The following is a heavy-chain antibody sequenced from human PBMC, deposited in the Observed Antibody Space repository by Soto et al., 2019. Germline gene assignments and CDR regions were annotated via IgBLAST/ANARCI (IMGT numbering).Heavy chain of an antibody. J-gene: IGHJ5*02. Sequence: ASVKVSCKASGYTFTSYGISWVRQAPGQGLEWMGWISAYNGNTNYAQKLQGRVTMTTDTSTSTAYMELRSLRSDDTAVYYCTRDKSLLWFGELLASDNWFDPWGQGTLVPVSS. D-gene: IGHD3-10*01. CDR1: GYTFTSYG. CDR2: ISAYNGNT. CDR3: TRDKSLLWFGELLASDNWFDP. V-gene: IGHV1-18*01.